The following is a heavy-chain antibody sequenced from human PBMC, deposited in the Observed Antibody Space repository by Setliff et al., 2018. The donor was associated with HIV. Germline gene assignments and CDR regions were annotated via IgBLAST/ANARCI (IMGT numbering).Heavy chain of an antibody. V-gene: IGHV3-23*01. J-gene: IGHJ4*02. D-gene: IGHD3-10*01. Sequence: PGGSLRLSCAANGFSFSSYAMSWVRQAPGKGLEWVSGISGSGGDTYYADSVKGRFVISREKSKSTLYLQMNSLRAEDTAVYYCAKKTAAYTSGSWLHYWGQGTLVTVSS. CDR1: GFSFSSYA. CDR2: ISGSGGDT. CDR3: AKKTAAYTSGSWLHY.